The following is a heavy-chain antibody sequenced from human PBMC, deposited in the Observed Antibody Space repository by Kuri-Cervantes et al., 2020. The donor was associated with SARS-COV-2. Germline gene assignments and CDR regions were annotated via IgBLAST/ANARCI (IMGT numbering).Heavy chain of an antibody. J-gene: IGHJ6*03. D-gene: IGHD3-9*01. Sequence: ASVKVSCKAPETTFPNYDINWVRQATGQGPEWMGMVKTNSGNTLYAQFFQGRVTMTRDTSISTAYMELSRLRSDDTAVYYCARGPLPYDILTGYPMDYYYYMDVWGKGTTVTVSS. CDR1: ETTFPNYD. V-gene: IGHV1-8*01. CDR2: VKTNSGNT. CDR3: ARGPLPYDILTGYPMDYYYYMDV.